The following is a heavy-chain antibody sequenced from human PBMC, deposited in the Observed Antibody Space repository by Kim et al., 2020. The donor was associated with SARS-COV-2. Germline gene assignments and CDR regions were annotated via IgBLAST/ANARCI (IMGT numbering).Heavy chain of an antibody. Sequence: QKFQGRVTITADESTSTAYMELSSLRSEDTAVYYCARDITSDSSTWFDPWGQGTLVTVSS. D-gene: IGHD6-13*01. V-gene: IGHV1-69*01. CDR3: ARDITSDSSTWFDP. J-gene: IGHJ5*02.